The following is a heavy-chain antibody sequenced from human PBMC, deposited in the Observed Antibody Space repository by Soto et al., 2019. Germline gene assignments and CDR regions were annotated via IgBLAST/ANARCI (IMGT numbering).Heavy chain of an antibody. J-gene: IGHJ4*02. CDR1: GFTFSSES. Sequence: GSLRLSCAASGFTFSSESMIWRRQSPGKGLEWVSFISRTSNVIYYVDSVKGRFTTSRDNGKNLLFLQMNDLRGEDTAVYYCARGTYYSGDNGYYYFDSWGKGTLVTVSS. D-gene: IGHD3-3*01. V-gene: IGHV3-48*01. CDR2: ISRTSNVI. CDR3: ARGTYYSGDNGYYYFDS.